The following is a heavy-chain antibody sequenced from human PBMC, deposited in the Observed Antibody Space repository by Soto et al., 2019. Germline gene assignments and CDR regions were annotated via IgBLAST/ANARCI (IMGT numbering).Heavy chain of an antibody. CDR3: AIDSYYYYGMDV. Sequence: QVQLVESGGGVVQPGRSLRLSCAASGFTFSSYGMHWVRQAPGNGLEWVAVISYDGSNKYYADSVKGRFTISRDNSKNTLYLQMNSLRAEDTAVYYCAIDSYYYYGMDVWGQGTTVTVSS. J-gene: IGHJ6*02. CDR1: GFTFSSYG. D-gene: IGHD3-9*01. CDR2: ISYDGSNK. V-gene: IGHV3-30*03.